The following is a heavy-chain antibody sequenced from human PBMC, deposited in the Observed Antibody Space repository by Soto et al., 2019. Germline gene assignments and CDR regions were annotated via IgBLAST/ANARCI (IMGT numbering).Heavy chain of an antibody. CDR1: GFTFSSYA. CDR2: ISGSGGST. Sequence: GGSLRLSCVASGFTFSSYAMSWVRQAPGKGLEWVSAISGSGGSTYYADSVKGWFTISRDNSKNTLYLQMNSLRAEDTAVYYCAKDQGGIQLWPFDYWGQGTLVTVSS. V-gene: IGHV3-23*01. CDR3: AKDQGGIQLWPFDY. J-gene: IGHJ4*02. D-gene: IGHD5-18*01.